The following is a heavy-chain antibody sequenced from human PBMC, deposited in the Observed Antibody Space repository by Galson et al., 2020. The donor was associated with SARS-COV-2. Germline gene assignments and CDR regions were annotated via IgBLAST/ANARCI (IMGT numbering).Heavy chain of an antibody. V-gene: IGHV4-30-4*01. CDR2: IYYSGST. CDR1: GGSISSGDYY. J-gene: IGHJ4*02. D-gene: IGHD4-17*01. Sequence: SETLSLTCTVSGGSISSGDYYWSRIRQPPGKGLEWIGYIYYSGSTYYNPSLKSRVTISVDTSKNQFSLKLSSVTAADTAVYYCARETTVTTGRFFDYWGQGTLVTVSS. CDR3: ARETTVTTGRFFDY.